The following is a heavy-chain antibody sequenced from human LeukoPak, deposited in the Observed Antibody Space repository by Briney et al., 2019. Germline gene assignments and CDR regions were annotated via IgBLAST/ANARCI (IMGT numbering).Heavy chain of an antibody. CDR3: ARRTNYDSSGYYTDY. Sequence: KPSETLSLTCTVSGGSISSSSSYWGWIRQPPGKGLEFIGSINYSGNTYYNPSLKSRVTISVDTSKNQFSLKLSSVTAADTAVYYCARRTNYDSSGYYTDYWGQGTLVTVSS. CDR2: INYSGNT. V-gene: IGHV4-39*01. J-gene: IGHJ4*02. CDR1: GGSISSSSSY. D-gene: IGHD3-22*01.